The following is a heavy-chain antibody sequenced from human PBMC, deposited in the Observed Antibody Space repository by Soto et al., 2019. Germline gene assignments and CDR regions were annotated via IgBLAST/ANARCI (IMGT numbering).Heavy chain of an antibody. CDR3: ARRLDDTPETFFNWFDP. J-gene: IGHJ5*02. D-gene: IGHD2-15*01. CDR2: IFYTGTA. V-gene: IGHV4-31*03. CDR1: GGSINTGGYY. Sequence: QVQLQESGPGLVKPSQTLSLTRTVSGGSINTGGYYWGWIRHLPGEGLEWIGHIFYTGTAYYNPTLRSRVTVSIDTSANQFSLPMYSVTAADTAMYYCARRLDDTPETFFNWFDPWGQGILVTVSS.